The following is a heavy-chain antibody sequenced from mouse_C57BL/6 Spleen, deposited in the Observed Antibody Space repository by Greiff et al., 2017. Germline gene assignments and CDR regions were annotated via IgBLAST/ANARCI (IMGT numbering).Heavy chain of an antibody. CDR1: GFTFSDYG. J-gene: IGHJ4*01. V-gene: IGHV5-17*01. D-gene: IGHD1-1*01. Sequence: EVKLVESGGGLVKPGGSLKLSCAASGFTFSDYGMHWVRQAPEKGLEWVAYISSGSSTIYYADTVKGRFTISRDNAKNTLFLQMTSLRSEDTAMYYCARRGATTVVGDYYAMDYWGQGTSVTVSS. CDR3: ARRGATTVVGDYYAMDY. CDR2: ISSGSSTI.